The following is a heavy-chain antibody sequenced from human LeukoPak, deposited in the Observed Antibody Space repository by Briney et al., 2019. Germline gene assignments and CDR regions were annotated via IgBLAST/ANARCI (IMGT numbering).Heavy chain of an antibody. Sequence: SVKVSCKASGGTFSSYAISWVRQAPGQGLEWMGGIIPIFGTANYAQKFQGRVTITRDTSASTAYMGLSSLRSEDTAVYYCVLWFGGYYFDHWGQGTLVTVSS. V-gene: IGHV1-69*05. CDR1: GGTFSSYA. CDR3: VLWFGGYYFDH. J-gene: IGHJ4*02. D-gene: IGHD3-10*01. CDR2: IIPIFGTA.